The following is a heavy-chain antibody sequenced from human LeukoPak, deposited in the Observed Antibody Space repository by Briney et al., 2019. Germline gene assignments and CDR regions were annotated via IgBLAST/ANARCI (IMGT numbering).Heavy chain of an antibody. V-gene: IGHV4-39*07. CDR3: ARERYLNSSSLYYYYMDV. J-gene: IGHJ6*03. CDR1: GGSISSSSYY. Sequence: SETLSLTCTVSGGSISSSSYYWGWIRQPPGKGLEWIGSIYYSGSTYYNPSLKSRVTISVDTSKNQFSLKLSSVTAADTAVYYCARERYLNSSSLYYYYMDVWGKGTTVTVSS. CDR2: IYYSGST. D-gene: IGHD2-15*01.